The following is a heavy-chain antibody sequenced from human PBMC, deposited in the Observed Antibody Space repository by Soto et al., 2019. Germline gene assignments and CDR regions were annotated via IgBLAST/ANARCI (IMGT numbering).Heavy chain of an antibody. V-gene: IGHV3-49*04. Sequence: PGGSRRLVWTGSGFTVGSYALSGVRQAPGKGLEWVGVIRSEANGWTTDYAASEKRRITISRDDSKSIAYMEINSLQTEDTAVYYCTRYYYEGSGYYVYWGQGALVTVSS. CDR1: GFTVGSYA. J-gene: IGHJ4*02. D-gene: IGHD3-22*01. CDR3: TRYYYEGSGYYVY. CDR2: IRSEANGWTT.